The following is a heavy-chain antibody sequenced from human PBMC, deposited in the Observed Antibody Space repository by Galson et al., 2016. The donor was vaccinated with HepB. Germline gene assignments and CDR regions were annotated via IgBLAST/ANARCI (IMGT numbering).Heavy chain of an antibody. D-gene: IGHD5-24*01. Sequence: SLRLSCAASGFIVSDNDMTWVRQAPGKGLEWVAIFRSGGDKSYAESVKGRFIISRDNSKNTLYLHMNSLRADDTAVYYCARDRYNCAYWGQGTLVTVSS. CDR1: GFIVSDND. CDR3: ARDRYNCAY. CDR2: FRSGGDK. V-gene: IGHV3-53*01. J-gene: IGHJ4*02.